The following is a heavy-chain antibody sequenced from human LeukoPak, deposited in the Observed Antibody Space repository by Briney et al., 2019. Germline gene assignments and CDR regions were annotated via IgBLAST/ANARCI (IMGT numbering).Heavy chain of an antibody. J-gene: IGHJ3*02. CDR1: GNTFTGYF. CDR2: NNPNSGGA. Sequence: ASVKVSCKAPGNTFTGYFIHWVRQAPGQGFEWMGWNNPNSGGANYAQKFQGRVSMTRDTSINTAFMELSSLRSVDTAVYYCASLDAFDMRGQGTMVTVSS. V-gene: IGHV1-2*02. CDR3: ASLDAFDM.